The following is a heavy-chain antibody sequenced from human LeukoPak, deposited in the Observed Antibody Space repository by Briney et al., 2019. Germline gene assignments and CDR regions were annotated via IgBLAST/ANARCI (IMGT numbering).Heavy chain of an antibody. CDR3: ATEGGWGPTDYGDNVY. CDR1: GYTLTNYG. V-gene: IGHV1-18*01. J-gene: IGHJ4*02. D-gene: IGHD4-17*01. Sequence: ASVKVSCKASGYTLTNYGITWVRQAPGQGLEWMGWISPYKGNTNYAQKVQGRVTMTTDTSTSTVYMELRSLRSDDTAVYYCATEGGWGPTDYGDNVYWGQGTLVTVSS. CDR2: ISPYKGNT.